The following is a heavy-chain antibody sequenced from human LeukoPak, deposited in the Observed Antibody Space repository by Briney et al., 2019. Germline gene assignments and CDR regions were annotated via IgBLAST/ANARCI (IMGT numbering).Heavy chain of an antibody. D-gene: IGHD3-3*01. CDR3: ARGSMSVYDFWSGYSRPQQYYFDY. CDR1: GGSFSGYY. V-gene: IGHV4-34*01. Sequence: KSSETLSLTCAVYGGSFSGYYWSWIRQPPGKGLEWMGEINHSGSTNYNPSLKSRVTISVDTSKNQFSLKLSSVTAADTAVYYCARGSMSVYDFWSGYSRPQQYYFDYWGQGTLVTVSS. J-gene: IGHJ4*02. CDR2: INHSGST.